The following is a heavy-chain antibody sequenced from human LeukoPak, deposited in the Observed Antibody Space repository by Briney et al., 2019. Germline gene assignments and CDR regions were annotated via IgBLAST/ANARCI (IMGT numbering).Heavy chain of an antibody. CDR2: TYYSGST. V-gene: IGHV4-59*01. Sequence: PSETLSLTCTVSGGSISSYFWSWIRQPPGKGLQWIGDTYYSGSTIYNPSLKSRVTISVDTSKNQFSLKLSSVTAADTAVYYCARASEDYYYYYMDVWGKGTTVTISS. J-gene: IGHJ6*03. CDR3: ARASEDYYYYYMDV. CDR1: GGSISSYF. D-gene: IGHD1-14*01.